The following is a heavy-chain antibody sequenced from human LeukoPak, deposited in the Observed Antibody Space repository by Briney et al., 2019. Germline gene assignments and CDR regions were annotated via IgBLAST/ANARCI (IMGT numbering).Heavy chain of an antibody. CDR1: GFTFSSYA. V-gene: IGHV3-30-3*01. CDR2: ISYDGSNK. Sequence: GGSLRLSCAASGFTFSSYAMHWVRQAPGKGLEWVAVISYDGSNKYYADSVKGRFTISRDNSKNTLYLQMNSLRAEDTAVYYCASLQIDYWGQGTLVTVS. D-gene: IGHD4-11*01. J-gene: IGHJ4*02. CDR3: ASLQIDY.